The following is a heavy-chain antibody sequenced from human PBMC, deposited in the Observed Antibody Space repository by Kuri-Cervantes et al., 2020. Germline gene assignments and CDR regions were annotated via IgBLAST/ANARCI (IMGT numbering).Heavy chain of an antibody. Sequence: ASVKVSCKASGYTFTGYYMHWVRQAPGQGLEWMGWINPNSGGTNYAQKFQGRVTMTRDTSISTAYMELSRLRSDDTAVYYCARGGLYSGYDYGGARYYYYYYGMDVWGQGTTVTVSS. CDR1: GYTFTGYY. J-gene: IGHJ6*02. CDR3: ARGGLYSGYDYGGARYYYYYYGMDV. V-gene: IGHV1-2*02. D-gene: IGHD5-12*01. CDR2: INPNSGGT.